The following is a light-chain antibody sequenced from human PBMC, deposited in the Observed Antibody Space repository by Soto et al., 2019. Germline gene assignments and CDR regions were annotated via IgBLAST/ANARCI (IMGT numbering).Light chain of an antibody. J-gene: IGKJ1*01. Sequence: EKVMTQSPATLSMSPGERATLSCGASQSVNSYLAWYQQKPGQAPRLLIYGASTRATGIPARFSGSGSGTEFTLTISSLQSEDFAVYYCQQYTNWPSWTFGQGTKVEIK. CDR2: GAS. CDR1: QSVNSY. CDR3: QQYTNWPSWT. V-gene: IGKV3-15*01.